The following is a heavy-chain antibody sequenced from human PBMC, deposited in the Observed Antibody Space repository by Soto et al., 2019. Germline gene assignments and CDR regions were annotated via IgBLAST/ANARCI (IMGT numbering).Heavy chain of an antibody. J-gene: IGHJ1*01. Sequence: GGSLRLSCAASGYTFSSYAMSWVRQAPGKGLEWVSAISGSGGSTYYADSVKGRFTISRDNSKNTLYLQMNSLRAEDTAVYYCALYSSSWYRYFQHWGQGTLVTVSS. CDR1: GYTFSSYA. CDR3: ALYSSSWYRYFQH. D-gene: IGHD6-13*01. CDR2: ISGSGGST. V-gene: IGHV3-23*01.